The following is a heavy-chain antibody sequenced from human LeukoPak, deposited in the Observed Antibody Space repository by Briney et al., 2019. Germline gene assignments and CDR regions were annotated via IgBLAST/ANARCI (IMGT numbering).Heavy chain of an antibody. CDR3: ARARLKYYYGSGSPQHIDY. CDR1: GGSISSNNW. J-gene: IGHJ4*02. D-gene: IGHD3-10*01. V-gene: IGHV4-4*02. CDR2: IYHSGSA. Sequence: SGTLSLTCGVSGGSISSNNWWSWVRQPPGQGLEWIGEIYHSGSANYNPPLKSRVTISVDKSKNQLSLKLISVTAADTAVYYCARARLKYYYGSGSPQHIDYWGQGTLVTVSS.